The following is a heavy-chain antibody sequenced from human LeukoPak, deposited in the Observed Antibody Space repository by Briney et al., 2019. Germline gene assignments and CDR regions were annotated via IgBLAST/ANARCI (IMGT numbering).Heavy chain of an antibody. CDR1: GVSMSAFQ. Sequence: SETLSLTCTVSGVSMSAFQWSWVRQSPEKGLEWIGCVNTKGETNYNPSLKSRVITSVDTSKSQFSLRLTSVTAADTAVYYCVTSNDAKIAPFDHWGQGALVTVSS. J-gene: IGHJ4*02. CDR2: VNTKGET. D-gene: IGHD2-8*01. CDR3: VTSNDAKIAPFDH. V-gene: IGHV4-4*09.